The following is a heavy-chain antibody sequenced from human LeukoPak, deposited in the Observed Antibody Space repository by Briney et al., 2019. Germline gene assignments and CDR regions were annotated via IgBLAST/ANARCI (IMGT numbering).Heavy chain of an antibody. CDR2: ISSRSSYT. Sequence: SGGSLRLSCAASGFTFSDYYMSWIRQAPGKGLEWVSYISSRSSYTNYADSVKGRFTISRDNAKNSLYLQMNSLRAEDTAVYYCARVRAAAGTPRPPDYWGQGTLVNVSS. CDR3: ARVRAAAGTPRPPDY. J-gene: IGHJ4*02. V-gene: IGHV3-11*06. D-gene: IGHD6-13*01. CDR1: GFTFSDYY.